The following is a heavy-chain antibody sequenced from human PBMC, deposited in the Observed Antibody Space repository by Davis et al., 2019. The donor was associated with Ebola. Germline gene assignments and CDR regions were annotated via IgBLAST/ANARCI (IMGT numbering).Heavy chain of an antibody. D-gene: IGHD3-10*01. CDR2: IYPGDSDT. CDR3: AGTMLRDDLHY. V-gene: IGHV5-51*01. J-gene: IGHJ4*02. CDR1: GYTFSTYW. Sequence: PGGSLRLSCRGSGYTFSTYWIGWVRQMPGKGLEWMGIIYPGDSDTRYSPSFEGQVTISADTSISTAYLQWSSLKASDTAMYYCAGTMLRDDLHYWGQGTLVTVSS.